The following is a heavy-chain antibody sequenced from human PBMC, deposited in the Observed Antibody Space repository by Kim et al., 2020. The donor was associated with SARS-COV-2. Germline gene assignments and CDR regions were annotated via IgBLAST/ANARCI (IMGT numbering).Heavy chain of an antibody. CDR3: ARGGWYYGSGSRNFDY. D-gene: IGHD3-10*01. CDR1: GGSINNNY. Sequence: SETLSLTCTVSGGSINNNYWNWLRHPPGRGLEWIGYVYYNGFTLYNPPLKSRATISVDTSKNQFSLKMNSLTTADTAVYYCARGGWYYGSGSRNFDYWGRGTLVTVSS. J-gene: IGHJ4*02. CDR2: VYYNGFT. V-gene: IGHV4-59*13.